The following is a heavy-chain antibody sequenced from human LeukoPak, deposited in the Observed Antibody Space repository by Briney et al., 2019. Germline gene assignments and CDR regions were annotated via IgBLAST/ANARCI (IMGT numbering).Heavy chain of an antibody. Sequence: GGSLRLSCAASGFTVSGYWMRWVRQAPGKGLEWVANIKQDGSAKNYVDSVKGRFTVSRDNAKNSLYLQMNSLRAEDTAVYYCARESYYAMDVWGKGTTVTVSS. CDR2: IKQDGSAK. V-gene: IGHV3-7*03. CDR1: GFTVSGYW. J-gene: IGHJ6*04. CDR3: ARESYYAMDV.